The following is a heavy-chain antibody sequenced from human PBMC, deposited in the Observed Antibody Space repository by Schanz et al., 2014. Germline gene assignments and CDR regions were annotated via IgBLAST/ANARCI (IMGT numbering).Heavy chain of an antibody. D-gene: IGHD3-10*01. V-gene: IGHV4-59*01. Sequence: QVQLQESGPGLVKPSETLSLTCTVSGGSISNNYWGWIRQPPGKGLEWIRNIYSSGSTNYNPSLKSRVTISGDTSKNQFSLRLSSVTAADTAVYFCASFVPRGYYFDYWGQGTLVTVSS. CDR1: GGSISNNY. CDR2: IYSSGST. J-gene: IGHJ4*02. CDR3: ASFVPRGYYFDY.